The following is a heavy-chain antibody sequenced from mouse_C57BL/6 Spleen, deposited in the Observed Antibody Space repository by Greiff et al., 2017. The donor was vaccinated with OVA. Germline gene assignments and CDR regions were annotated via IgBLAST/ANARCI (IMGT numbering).Heavy chain of an antibody. J-gene: IGHJ1*03. CDR1: GYTFTSYW. Sequence: VQLQQPGAELVMPGASVKLSCKASGYTFTSYWMHWVKQRPGQGLEWIGEIDPSGSYTNYNQKFKGKSTLTVDKSSSTAYMQLSSLTSEDSAVDYCARSHCSIYWYFDVWGTGTTVTVSS. CDR2: IDPSGSYT. V-gene: IGHV1-69*01. CDR3: ARSHCSIYWYFDV. D-gene: IGHD2-5*01.